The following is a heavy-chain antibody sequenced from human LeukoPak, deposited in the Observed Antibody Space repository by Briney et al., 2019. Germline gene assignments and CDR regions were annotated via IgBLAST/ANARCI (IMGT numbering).Heavy chain of an antibody. Sequence: GRSLRLSCAASGFSFSNFAMTWVSQAPGKLLEWVSSINGGHCLTFNTDSVKDRFTTYRDNSKNPMYLQMNSLRAADTAVYYCTRDPKGDYVGAFDSWGHGTLVTVSS. CDR1: GFSFSNFA. CDR3: TRDPKGDYVGAFDS. V-gene: IGHV3-23*01. J-gene: IGHJ5*01. CDR2: INGGHCLT. D-gene: IGHD4-17*01.